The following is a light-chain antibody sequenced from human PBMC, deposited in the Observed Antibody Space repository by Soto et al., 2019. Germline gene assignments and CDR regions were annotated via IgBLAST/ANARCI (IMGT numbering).Light chain of an antibody. Sequence: QSALTQPASMSGSPVQSITISCAGTSSDVGPYNYVSWYQQHPGKAPKLMIYDVSNRPSGVSDRFSGSKSGNTASLTISGLQAEDEADYYCCSYSRITTYVFGTGTKVTVL. CDR3: CSYSRITTYV. V-gene: IGLV2-14*03. CDR2: DVS. CDR1: SSDVGPYNY. J-gene: IGLJ1*01.